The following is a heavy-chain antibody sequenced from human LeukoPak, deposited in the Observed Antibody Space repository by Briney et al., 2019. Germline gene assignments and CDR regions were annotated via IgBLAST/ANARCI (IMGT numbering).Heavy chain of an antibody. J-gene: IGHJ4*02. CDR1: GVTFSRYA. CDR3: AKDPWSRADSTSCYDY. D-gene: IGHD2-2*01. Sequence: GGSRRLSCAASGVTFSRYAMSWVRQAPGQGLEWVSTIGGSGGSSYYADSVKGRFTISRDNAKNTRNLQMHSRRAEDTAVYSCAKDPWSRADSTSCYDYRGLGTLVTVSS. V-gene: IGHV3-23*01. CDR2: IGGSGGSS.